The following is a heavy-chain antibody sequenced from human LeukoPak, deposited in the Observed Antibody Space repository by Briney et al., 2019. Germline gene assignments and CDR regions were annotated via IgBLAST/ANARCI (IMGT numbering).Heavy chain of an antibody. CDR2: INWNGGST. D-gene: IGHD6-13*01. V-gene: IGHV3-20*04. CDR1: GFTFDDYG. J-gene: IGHJ4*02. Sequence: GGSLRPSCAASGFTFDDYGMSWVRQAPGKGLEWVSGINWNGGSTGYADSVKGRFTISRDNAKNSLYLQMNSLRAEDTALYYCARGTLKAAATDFDYWGQGTLVTVSS. CDR3: ARGTLKAAATDFDY.